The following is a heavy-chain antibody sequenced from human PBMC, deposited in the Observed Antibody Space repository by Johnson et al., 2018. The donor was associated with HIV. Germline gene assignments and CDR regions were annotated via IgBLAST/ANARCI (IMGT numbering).Heavy chain of an antibody. CDR1: GFTFDDYA. V-gene: IGHV3-9*01. J-gene: IGHJ3*02. CDR2: ISWTSGSI. Sequence: VQLVESGGGVVRPGGSLRLSSAASGFTFDDYAMHWVRQAPGKGLEWVSGISWTSGSIGYADSVKGRFTISRANAKNSLYLQMNSLRAEDTDLYYCAKDRSGWYELGPYDAFDIWGQGTMVTVSS. D-gene: IGHD6-19*01. CDR3: AKDRSGWYELGPYDAFDI.